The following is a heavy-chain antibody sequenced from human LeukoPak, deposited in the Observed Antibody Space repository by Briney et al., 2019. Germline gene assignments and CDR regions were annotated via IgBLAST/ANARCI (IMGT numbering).Heavy chain of an antibody. CDR3: ARDGSGYNSLDY. D-gene: IGHD3-22*01. CDR1: GGTFSGYA. Sequence: ASVKVSCKASGGTFSGYAISWVRQAPGQGLEWMGGIIPIFGTANYAQKFQGRVTITTDESTSTAYMELSSLRSEDTAVYYCARDGSGYNSLDYWGQGTLVTVSS. V-gene: IGHV1-69*05. J-gene: IGHJ4*02. CDR2: IIPIFGTA.